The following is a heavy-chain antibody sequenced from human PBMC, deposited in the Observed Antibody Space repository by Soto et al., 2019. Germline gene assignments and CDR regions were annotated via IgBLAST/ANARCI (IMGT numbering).Heavy chain of an antibody. CDR1: GSSISSSNW. J-gene: IGHJ6*02. Sequence: PSERLCLTRSAGGSSISSSNWCSWARQPPGKGLEWIGEIYHSGSTNYNPSLKSRVTISVDKSKNQFSLKLSSVPAADTAGYYCASRAYYYSGRDVWGQGTTVT. CDR3: ASRAYYYSGRDV. V-gene: IGHV4-4*02. CDR2: IYHSGST.